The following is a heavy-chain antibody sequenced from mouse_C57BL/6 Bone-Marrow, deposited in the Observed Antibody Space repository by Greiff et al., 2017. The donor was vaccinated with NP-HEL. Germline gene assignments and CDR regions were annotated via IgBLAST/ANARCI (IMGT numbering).Heavy chain of an antibody. CDR3: AREGVRRLFDY. CDR2: ISDGGSYT. CDR1: GFTFSSYA. V-gene: IGHV5-4*03. J-gene: IGHJ2*01. Sequence: EVKLEESGGGLVKPGGSLKLSCAASGFTFSSYAMSWVRQTPEKRLEWVATISDGGSYTYYPDNVKGRFTISRDNAKNNLYLQMSHLKSEDTAMXYCAREGVRRLFDYWGQGSTLTVAS.